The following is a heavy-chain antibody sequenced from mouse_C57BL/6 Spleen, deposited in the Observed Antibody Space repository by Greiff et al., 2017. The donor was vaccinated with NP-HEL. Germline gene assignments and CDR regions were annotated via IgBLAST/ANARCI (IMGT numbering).Heavy chain of an antibody. CDR1: GYTFTSYW. CDR2: IDPNSGGT. D-gene: IGHD1-1*01. V-gene: IGHV1-72*01. J-gene: IGHJ2*01. CDR3: AREIYYYGSSYFDY. Sequence: VQLQQPGAELVKPGASVKLSCKASGYTFTSYWMHWVKQRPGRGLEWIGRIDPNSGGTKYNEKFKSKATLTVDKPSSTAYMQLSILTSEDSAVYYCAREIYYYGSSYFDYWGQGTTLTVSS.